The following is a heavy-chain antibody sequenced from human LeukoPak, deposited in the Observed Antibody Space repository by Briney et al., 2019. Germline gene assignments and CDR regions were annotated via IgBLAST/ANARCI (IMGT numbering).Heavy chain of an antibody. V-gene: IGHV3-21*01. CDR1: GFTFSTYA. Sequence: GGSLRLSCAASGFTFSTYAMSWVRQAPGKGLEWVSSISSSSSHIYYADSVKGRFTISRDNAKNSLYLQMNSLRAEDTAVYYWGGDRTTIRWFDYGAQGTRVTVPS. J-gene: IGHJ4*02. CDR2: ISSSSSHI. CDR3: GGDRTTIRWFDY. D-gene: IGHD1-1*01.